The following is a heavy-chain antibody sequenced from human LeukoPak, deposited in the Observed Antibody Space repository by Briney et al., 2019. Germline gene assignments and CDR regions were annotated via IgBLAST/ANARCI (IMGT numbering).Heavy chain of an antibody. D-gene: IGHD3-16*01. Sequence: PGGSLRLSCAASGFTFSSYSMNWVRQAPGKGLEWVSSISSSSSYIYYADSVKGRFTISRDNAKNSLYLQMNSLRAEDTAVYCCARDRRDYDRGYYYYMDVWGKGTTVTVSS. CDR2: ISSSSSYI. J-gene: IGHJ6*03. CDR3: ARDRRDYDRGYYYYMDV. CDR1: GFTFSSYS. V-gene: IGHV3-21*01.